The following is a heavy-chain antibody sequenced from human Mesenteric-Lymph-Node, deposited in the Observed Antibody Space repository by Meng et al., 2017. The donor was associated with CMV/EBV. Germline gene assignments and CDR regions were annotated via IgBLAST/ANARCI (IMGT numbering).Heavy chain of an antibody. J-gene: IGHJ5*02. CDR1: GGSVSSGSYY. D-gene: IGHD3-10*01. CDR3: ARDGYYGSGMSWFDP. CDR2: IYYSGST. Sequence: SETLSLTCTVSGGSVSSGSYYWSWIRQPPGKGLEWIGYIYYSGSTDYNPSLKSRVTVSVDTSKNQFSLKLTSVTAADTAVYYCARDGYYGSGMSWFDPWGQGTLVTVSS. V-gene: IGHV4-61*01.